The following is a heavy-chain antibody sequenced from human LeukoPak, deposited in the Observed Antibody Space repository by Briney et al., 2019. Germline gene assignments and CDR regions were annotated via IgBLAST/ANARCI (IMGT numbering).Heavy chain of an antibody. CDR1: GYSISSGYY. Sequence: SETLPLTCTVSGYSISSGYYWGWIRQPPGKGLEWIGSIYHSGSTYYNPSPKSRVTISVDTSKNQFSLKLSSVTAADTAVYYCARTKLGMGVDYWGQGTLVTVSS. CDR3: ARTKLGMGVDY. CDR2: IYHSGST. J-gene: IGHJ4*02. V-gene: IGHV4-38-2*02. D-gene: IGHD7-27*01.